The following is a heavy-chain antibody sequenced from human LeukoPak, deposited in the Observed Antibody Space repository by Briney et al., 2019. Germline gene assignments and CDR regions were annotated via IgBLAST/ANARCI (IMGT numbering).Heavy chain of an antibody. D-gene: IGHD3-22*01. J-gene: IGHJ4*02. CDR3: AREGYYDSSGYYPYFDY. Sequence: SVKVSCKASGFTFTSSAVQWVRQARGQRLEWIGWIVVGSGNTNYAQKFQGRVTITADESTSTAYMELSSLRSEDTAVYYCAREGYYDSSGYYPYFDYWGQGTLVTVSS. CDR2: IVVGSGNT. V-gene: IGHV1-58*01. CDR1: GFTFTSSA.